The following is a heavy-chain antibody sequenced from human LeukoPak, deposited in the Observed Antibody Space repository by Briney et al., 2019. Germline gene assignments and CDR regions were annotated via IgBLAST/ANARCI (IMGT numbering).Heavy chain of an antibody. CDR1: GYTFINYG. V-gene: IGHV1-18*01. J-gene: IGHJ4*02. Sequence: ASVKVSCKASGYTFINYGISWVRQAPGQGLEWMGWISTYNGHTNYAQKLQGRVTMTTDTSTSTAYMELSSLRSEDTAVYYCASPREEMATIYYWGQGTLVTVSS. CDR3: ASPREEMATIYY. CDR2: ISTYNGHT. D-gene: IGHD5-24*01.